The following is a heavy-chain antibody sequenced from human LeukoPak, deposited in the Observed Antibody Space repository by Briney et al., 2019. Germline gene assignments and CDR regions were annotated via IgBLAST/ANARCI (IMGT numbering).Heavy chain of an antibody. J-gene: IGHJ4*02. D-gene: IGHD3-22*01. CDR3: ARGGGYSYGAITMIVVATPLFDY. CDR2: IYYSGST. Sequence: SETLSLTCTVSGGSISSSSYYWGWIRQPPGKGLEWIGSIYYSGSTNYNPSLKSRVTISVDTSKNQFSLKLSSVTAADTAVYYCARGGGYSYGAITMIVVATPLFDYWGQGTLVTVSS. CDR1: GGSISSSSYY. V-gene: IGHV4-39*07.